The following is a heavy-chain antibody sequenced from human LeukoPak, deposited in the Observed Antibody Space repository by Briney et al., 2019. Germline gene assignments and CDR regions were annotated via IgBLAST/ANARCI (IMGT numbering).Heavy chain of an antibody. Sequence: GGSLRLSCAASGFTVSSNYMSWVRQAPGKGLEWVSVIYSGGSTYYADSVKGRFTISRDNSKNTLYLQMNSLRAEDTAVYYYARSTLWFGADYWGQGTLVTVSS. CDR2: IYSGGST. J-gene: IGHJ4*02. CDR1: GFTVSSNY. V-gene: IGHV3-53*01. CDR3: ARSTLWFGADY. D-gene: IGHD3-10*01.